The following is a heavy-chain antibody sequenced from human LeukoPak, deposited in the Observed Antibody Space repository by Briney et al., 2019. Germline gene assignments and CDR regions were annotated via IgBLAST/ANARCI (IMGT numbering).Heavy chain of an antibody. D-gene: IGHD6-6*01. CDR3: ARGITARDYYYYAMDV. Sequence: AGGSLRLSCAASGFTVSSNYMSRVRQAPGKGLEWVSVIYSGGSTYYADSVKGRFTISRDNSKNTLYLQMNSLRAEDTAVYYCARGITARDYYYYAMDVWGQGTTVTVSS. CDR2: IYSGGST. V-gene: IGHV3-53*01. CDR1: GFTVSSNY. J-gene: IGHJ6*02.